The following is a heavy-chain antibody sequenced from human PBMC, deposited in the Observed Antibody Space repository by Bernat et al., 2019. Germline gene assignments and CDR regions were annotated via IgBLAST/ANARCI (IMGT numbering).Heavy chain of an antibody. CDR3: AREITGIALAGLNVVY. Sequence: EVQLVESGGGLVQPGGSLRLSCAASGFTFSSYSMNWVRQAPGKGLEWVLYISSSSSTIYYAESVKGRLTISRDNAKNSLYLQMNSQGDEDTAVYNCAREITGIALAGLNVVYWGQGTLVTVSS. J-gene: IGHJ4*02. CDR1: GFTFSSYS. D-gene: IGHD6-19*01. V-gene: IGHV3-48*02. CDR2: ISSSSSTI.